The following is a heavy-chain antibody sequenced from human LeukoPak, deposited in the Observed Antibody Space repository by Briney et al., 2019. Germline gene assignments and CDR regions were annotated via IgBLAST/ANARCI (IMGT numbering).Heavy chain of an antibody. Sequence: VASVKVSCKVSGYTLTELSMHWVRQAPGKGLEWMGGFDPEDGETVYAQKFQGRVTITRDTSASTAYMELSSLRSEDTAVYYCARGRCSSTSCAPWWFDPWGQGTLVTVSS. D-gene: IGHD2-2*01. CDR2: FDPEDGET. J-gene: IGHJ5*02. CDR1: GYTLTELS. V-gene: IGHV1-24*01. CDR3: ARGRCSSTSCAPWWFDP.